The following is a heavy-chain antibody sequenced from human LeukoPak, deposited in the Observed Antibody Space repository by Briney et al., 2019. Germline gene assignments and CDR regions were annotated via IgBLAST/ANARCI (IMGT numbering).Heavy chain of an antibody. D-gene: IGHD3-22*01. CDR3: ARDHYYDSSGYYFGMDV. CDR2: IYYSGST. V-gene: IGHV4-31*03. CDR1: GGSISSGGYY. J-gene: IGHJ6*02. Sequence: SETLSLTCTVSGGSISSGGYYWSWIRQHPGKGLEWIGYIYYSGSTYYNSSLKSRVTISVDTSKNQFSLKLSSVTAADTAVYYCARDHYYDSSGYYFGMDVWGQGTTVTVSS.